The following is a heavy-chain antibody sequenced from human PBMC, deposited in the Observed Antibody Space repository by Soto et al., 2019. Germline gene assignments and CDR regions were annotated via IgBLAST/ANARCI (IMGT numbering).Heavy chain of an antibody. CDR3: ARDRPNLETDAFDI. J-gene: IGHJ3*02. V-gene: IGHV4-4*02. CDR2: IYHSGST. D-gene: IGHD1-1*01. CDR1: SGSISSSNW. Sequence: SETLSLTCAVSSGSISSSNWWSWVRQPPGKGLEWIGEIYHSGSTNYNPSLKSRVTISVDKSKNQFSLKLSSVTAADTAVYYCARDRPNLETDAFDIWGQGTMVTVSS.